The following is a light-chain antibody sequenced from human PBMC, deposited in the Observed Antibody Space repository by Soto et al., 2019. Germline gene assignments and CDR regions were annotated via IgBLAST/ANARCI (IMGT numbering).Light chain of an antibody. CDR3: QSYDSSLSGYV. V-gene: IGLV1-40*01. CDR2: GNS. Sequence: QSVLTQPPSVSWAPGQRATISSTGSSSNIGAGYDVHWYQQLPGTAPKLLIYGNSNRPSGVPDRFSGSKSGTSASLAITGLQAGDEADYYCQSYDSSLSGYVFGTGTKVTVL. J-gene: IGLJ1*01. CDR1: SSNIGAGYD.